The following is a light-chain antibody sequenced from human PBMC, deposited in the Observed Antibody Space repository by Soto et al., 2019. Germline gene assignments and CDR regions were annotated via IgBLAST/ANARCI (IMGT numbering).Light chain of an antibody. V-gene: IGKV3-20*01. CDR1: QSVSSNY. J-gene: IGKJ5*01. Sequence: EIVLTQSPGTLSLSPGERATLSCRASQSVSSNYLAWYQQKPGQAPRLLIYGASSRTTGIPDRFSGSGSGTDFSLTIRRLEPEDFAVYYCQHYASSPITFFQGTRLEIK. CDR3: QHYASSPIT. CDR2: GAS.